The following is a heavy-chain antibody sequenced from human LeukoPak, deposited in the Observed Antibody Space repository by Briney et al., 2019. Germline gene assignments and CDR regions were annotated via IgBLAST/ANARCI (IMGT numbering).Heavy chain of an antibody. CDR2: INHSGST. CDR3: ANRYDRVAEDHAFDI. Sequence: ETLSLTCAVYGGSFSGYYWSWIRQPPGKGLEWIGEINHSGSTNYNPSLKSRVTISVDTSKNQFSLKLSSVTAADTAVYYCANRYDRVAEDHAFDIWGQGTMVTVSS. CDR1: GGSFSGYY. D-gene: IGHD3-22*01. V-gene: IGHV4-34*01. J-gene: IGHJ3*02.